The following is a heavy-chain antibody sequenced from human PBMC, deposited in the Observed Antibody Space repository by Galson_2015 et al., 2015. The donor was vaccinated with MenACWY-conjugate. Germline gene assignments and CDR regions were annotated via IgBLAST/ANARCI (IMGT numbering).Heavy chain of an antibody. Sequence: SVKVSCKASGYTLTAYAMNWVRQAPGQGLEWMGWINTNTGNPTYAQGFTGRFAFPLDTSVSTAYLQTSSLKAEDTAVYYCARDTGTGIFDYWGQGTLVTVPS. V-gene: IGHV7-4-1*02. CDR2: INTNTGNP. CDR1: GYTLTAYA. CDR3: ARDTGTGIFDY. D-gene: IGHD1-1*01. J-gene: IGHJ4*02.